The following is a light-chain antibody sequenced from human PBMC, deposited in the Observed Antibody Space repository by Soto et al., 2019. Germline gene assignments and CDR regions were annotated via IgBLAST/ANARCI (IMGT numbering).Light chain of an antibody. CDR1: QSVSSSY. V-gene: IGKV3-20*01. CDR2: GAS. J-gene: IGKJ2*01. Sequence: EIVLTQSPGTLSLSPGERATLSCRASQSVSSSYLAWYQQKHGQAPRLLIYGASSRATGIPDRFSGSGSGTDFTLTISRLEPEDFAVYSCQQYGSSLYTFGQGTKLEIK. CDR3: QQYGSSLYT.